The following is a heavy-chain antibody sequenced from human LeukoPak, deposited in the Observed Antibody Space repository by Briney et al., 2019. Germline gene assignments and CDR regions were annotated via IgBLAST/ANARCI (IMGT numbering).Heavy chain of an antibody. CDR3: ARETYYYDSSGLPHYYMDV. Sequence: KPSETLSLTCTVSGCSISSYYWSWIRQPPGKGLECIGYIYYSGSTNYNPSLKSRVTISVDTSENQFSLKLSSVTAADTAVYYFARETYYYDSSGLPHYYMDVWGKGTTVTVSS. CDR2: IYYSGST. CDR1: GCSISSYY. D-gene: IGHD3-22*01. V-gene: IGHV4-59*12. J-gene: IGHJ6*03.